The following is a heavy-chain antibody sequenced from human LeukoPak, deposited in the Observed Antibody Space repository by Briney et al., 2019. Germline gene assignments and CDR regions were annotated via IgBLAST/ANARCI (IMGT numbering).Heavy chain of an antibody. J-gene: IGHJ4*02. CDR1: GFTSSTYA. D-gene: IGHD1-1*01. V-gene: IGHV3-23*01. Sequence: PGGSLRLSCAASGFTSSTYAMSWVRQAPGKGLEWVSGISGSGGSTYYADSVKGRFTISRDNSKNTLYLQMNSLRAEDTAVYYCAKGAPLSRQTGFDHWGQGTLVTVSS. CDR3: AKGAPLSRQTGFDH. CDR2: ISGSGGST.